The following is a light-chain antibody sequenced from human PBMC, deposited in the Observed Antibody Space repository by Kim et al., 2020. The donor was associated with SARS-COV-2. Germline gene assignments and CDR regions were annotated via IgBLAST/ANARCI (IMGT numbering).Light chain of an antibody. J-gene: IGKJ1*01. CDR3: QKYSTAPWT. Sequence: ASVGDRVTVTCRASQGISNYLVWYQQKPGKVPKVLIYPASTLQSGVPSRFSGSGSGTEFTLTISSLQPEDAATYYCQKYSTAPWTFGQGTKVDIK. CDR1: QGISNY. V-gene: IGKV1-27*01. CDR2: PAS.